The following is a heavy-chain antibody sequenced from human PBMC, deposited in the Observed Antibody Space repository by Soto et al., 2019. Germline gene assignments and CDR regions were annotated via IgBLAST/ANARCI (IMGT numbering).Heavy chain of an antibody. CDR3: SRENWFQDF. CDR2: IKNDGSEQ. V-gene: IGHV3-7*03. J-gene: IGHJ4*02. Sequence: GSLRLSCAASGFTFTTYYMTWVRQAPGKGLEWVASIKNDGSEQYYVDSVKGRFTISRDNTKNSLYLQMNSLRAGDTALYYCSRENWFQDFWGQGTLVTVSS. D-gene: IGHD3-9*01. CDR1: GFTFTTYY.